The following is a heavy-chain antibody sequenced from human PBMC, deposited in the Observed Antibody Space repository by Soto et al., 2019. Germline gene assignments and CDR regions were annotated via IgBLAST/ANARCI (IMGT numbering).Heavy chain of an antibody. Sequence: GGSLRLSCAVSGFTFSSYWMSWVRQAPGKGLEWLANIKQDGSEKYYVDSVKGRFTISRDNAKNSLYLQMNSLRAEDTAVYYCARDESYDILTGYYTPQRFDYWGQGSLVTAPQ. CDR1: GFTFSSYW. CDR2: IKQDGSEK. CDR3: ARDESYDILTGYYTPQRFDY. J-gene: IGHJ4*02. D-gene: IGHD3-9*01. V-gene: IGHV3-7*01.